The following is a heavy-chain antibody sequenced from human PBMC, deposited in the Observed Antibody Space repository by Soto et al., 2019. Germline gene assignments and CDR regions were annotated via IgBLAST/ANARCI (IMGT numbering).Heavy chain of an antibody. CDR2: ISSGGEYT. D-gene: IGHD3-9*01. CDR1: GFTFSSYS. CDR3: ARDKAFNYDILTGYDGHAFDI. J-gene: IGHJ3*02. V-gene: IGHV3-21*01. Sequence: GGSLRLSCVVSGFTFSSYSMNWVRQAPGKGLEWVSSISSGGEYTYYADSVKGRFTISRDNAKNSLYLQMNSLRAEDTAVYYCARDKAFNYDILTGYDGHAFDIWGQGTMVTVSS.